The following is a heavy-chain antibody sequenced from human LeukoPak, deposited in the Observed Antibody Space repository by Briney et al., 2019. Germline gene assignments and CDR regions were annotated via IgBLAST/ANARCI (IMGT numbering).Heavy chain of an antibody. CDR2: INPSGGST. CDR1: GYTLTSYY. V-gene: IGHV1-46*01. J-gene: IGHJ4*02. CDR3: ARVNGGYDSPSGI. Sequence: ASVKVSYKASGYTLTSYYMHWVRQAPGQGLGWMGIINPSGGSTSYAQKFQGRVTMTRDTSTSTVYMELSSLRSEDTAVYYCARVNGGYDSPSGIWGQGTLVTVSS. D-gene: IGHD5-12*01.